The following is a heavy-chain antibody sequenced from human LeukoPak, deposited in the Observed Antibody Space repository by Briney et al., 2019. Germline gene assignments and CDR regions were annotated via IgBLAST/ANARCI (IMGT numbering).Heavy chain of an antibody. V-gene: IGHV4-59*01. CDR3: ARGLMMAVAGRGEFHY. CDR1: GGSISSYY. Sequence: SSETLSLTCIVSGGSISSYYWSWIRQPPGKGLEWIGYIYYSGSTNYNPSLKSRVTISVDTSKNQFSLKLSSVTAADTAVYYCARGLMMAVAGRGEFHYWGQGTLVTASS. D-gene: IGHD6-13*01. CDR2: IYYSGST. J-gene: IGHJ4*02.